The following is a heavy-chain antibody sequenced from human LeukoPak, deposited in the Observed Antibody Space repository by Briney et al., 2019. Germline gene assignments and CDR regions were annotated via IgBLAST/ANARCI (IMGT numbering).Heavy chain of an antibody. CDR1: GGSISSSSYY. CDR3: ARHERYSGYDYGASDY. D-gene: IGHD5-12*01. Sequence: PSETLSLTCTVSGGSISSSSYYWGWIRQPPGKGLEWIGTIYYSGSTYYNPSLKSRVTISVDTSRNQLSLKLSSVTAADTAVYYCARHERYSGYDYGASDYWGQGTLVTVSS. J-gene: IGHJ4*02. V-gene: IGHV4-39*01. CDR2: IYYSGST.